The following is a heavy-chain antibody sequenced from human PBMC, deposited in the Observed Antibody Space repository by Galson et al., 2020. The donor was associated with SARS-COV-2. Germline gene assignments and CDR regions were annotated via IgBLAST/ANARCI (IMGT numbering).Heavy chain of an antibody. Sequence: ASVKVSCKHSGYTFTGHYMHWVRQAPGQGLEWMGWINPNSGGTKYAQKFQGRVTMTRDTSISTAYMELSRLRADDTAIDYCARAWQSPDYYYYYNLDVCGQGTTVTVSS. CDR3: ARAWQSPDYYYYYNLDV. CDR2: INPNSGGT. V-gene: IGHV1-2*02. J-gene: IGHJ6*02. CDR1: GYTFTGHY. D-gene: IGHD5-12*01.